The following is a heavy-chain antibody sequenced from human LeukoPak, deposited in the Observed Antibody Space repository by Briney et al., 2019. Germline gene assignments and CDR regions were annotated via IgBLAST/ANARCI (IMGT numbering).Heavy chain of an antibody. CDR2: IDHSGSI. D-gene: IGHD3-10*01. J-gene: IGHJ5*02. V-gene: IGHV4-34*01. Sequence: SETLSLTCAVYGGSFSGYYWSWIRQPPGKGLEWIGEIDHSGSINYNPSLKSRVTISVETSKNRSSRKLSSVTATDTAVYYCASGASGNPVRTSTNWIDPWGQGTLVTVSS. CDR3: ASGASGNPVRTSTNWIDP. CDR1: GGSFSGYY.